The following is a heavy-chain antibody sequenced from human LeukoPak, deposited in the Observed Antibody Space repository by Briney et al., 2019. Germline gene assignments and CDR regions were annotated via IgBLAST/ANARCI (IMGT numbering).Heavy chain of an antibody. CDR2: INPNSGGT. CDR1: GYIFSDYY. J-gene: IGHJ3*02. CDR3: ARENEVVVGEGDAFGI. Sequence: GASMKVSCKASGYIFSDYYMHWVRQAPGQGLEWMGWINPNSGGTNYAKSFQGRVTMTRDTSISTAYMELTRLRSDDTAMYYCARENEVVVGEGDAFGIWGQGTMVIVSS. D-gene: IGHD3-22*01. V-gene: IGHV1-2*02.